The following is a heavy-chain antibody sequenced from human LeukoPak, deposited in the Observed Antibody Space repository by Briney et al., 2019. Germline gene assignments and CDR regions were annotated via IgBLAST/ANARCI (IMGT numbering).Heavy chain of an antibody. D-gene: IGHD6-19*01. J-gene: IGHJ4*02. V-gene: IGHV3-30*04. CDR2: ISYDGSNK. CDR3: AKGTADRLAY. Sequence: GGSLRLSCAASGFTFSSYEMNWVRQAPGKGLEWVAVISYDGSNKYYADSVKGRFTISRDNSKNTLYLQMNSLRAEDTAVYYCAKGTADRLAYWGQGTLVTVSS. CDR1: GFTFSSYE.